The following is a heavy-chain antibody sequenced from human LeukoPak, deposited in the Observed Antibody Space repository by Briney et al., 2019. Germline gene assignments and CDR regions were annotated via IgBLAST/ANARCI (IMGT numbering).Heavy chain of an antibody. J-gene: IGHJ6*02. CDR2: ISGSGGDT. Sequence: GGSLILSCAASGYSFRSYAMSWVRQAPGKGLEWVSAISGSGGDTFYADSVKGRFTISRDNSNNTLYLQMNSLRAEDTAVYYCAREYSDYGYYYNMEVWGQGTTVTVSS. CDR1: GYSFRSYA. V-gene: IGHV3-23*01. CDR3: AREYSDYGYYYNMEV. D-gene: IGHD5-12*01.